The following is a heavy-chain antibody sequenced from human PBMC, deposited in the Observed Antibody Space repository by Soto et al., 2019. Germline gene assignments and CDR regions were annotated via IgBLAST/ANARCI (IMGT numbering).Heavy chain of an antibody. Sequence: PGESLKISCQCSGYTLSNFWIGWLRQLPGQGLEWMGIIYPGDHETRYSPSFRGKVTISADKSINTAYLQWNGLEASDTAFYFCARSPRSSPYFDYWGQGALVTVSS. J-gene: IGHJ4*02. V-gene: IGHV5-51*01. CDR3: ARSPRSSPYFDY. CDR2: IYPGDHET. D-gene: IGHD6-13*01. CDR1: GYTLSNFW.